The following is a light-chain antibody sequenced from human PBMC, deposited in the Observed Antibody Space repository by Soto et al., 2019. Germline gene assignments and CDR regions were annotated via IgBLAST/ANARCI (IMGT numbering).Light chain of an antibody. CDR1: QSISSN. CDR2: GAS. J-gene: IGKJ1*01. V-gene: IGKV3-15*01. Sequence: EIVMTQSPATLSASPGERVTLSCRASQSISSNLAWYQQKPGQTPRLLIYGASTRATGFPARFSGSGSGTEFTLTISSLQSEDFAVYYCQQYNNWPPWTFGQGTKV. CDR3: QQYNNWPPWT.